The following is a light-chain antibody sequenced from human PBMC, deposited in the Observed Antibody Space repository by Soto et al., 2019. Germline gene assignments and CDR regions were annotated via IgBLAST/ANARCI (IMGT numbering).Light chain of an antibody. CDR1: QGISSW. Sequence: DIQMTQSPSSVSASVGDRVTITCRASQGISSWLAWYQQKPGKAPKLLIYAASSLQSGVPSRFCGSGSGTEFTLPLSRLQPLDFTTYDSHKAHGFPFSFGPGTKADIK. CDR3: HKAHGFPFS. J-gene: IGKJ3*01. CDR2: AAS. V-gene: IGKV1-12*01.